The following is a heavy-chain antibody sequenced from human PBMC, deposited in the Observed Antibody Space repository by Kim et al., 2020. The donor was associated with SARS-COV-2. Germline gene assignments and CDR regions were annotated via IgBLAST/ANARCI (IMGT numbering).Heavy chain of an antibody. J-gene: IGHJ4*02. V-gene: IGHV4-59*08. Sequence: SETLSLTCTVSGGSISSYYWSWIRQPPGKGLEWIGYIYYSGSTNYNPSLKSRVTISVDTSKNQFSLKLSSVTAADTAVYYCARLRGDYYDSSGYLYFDYWGQGTLVTVSS. CDR3: ARLRGDYYDSSGYLYFDY. CDR1: GGSISSYY. D-gene: IGHD3-22*01. CDR2: IYYSGST.